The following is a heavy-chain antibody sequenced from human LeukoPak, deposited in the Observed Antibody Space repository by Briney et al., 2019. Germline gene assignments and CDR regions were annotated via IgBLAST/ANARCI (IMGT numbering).Heavy chain of an antibody. CDR2: IWYDGSNK. D-gene: IGHD6-13*01. V-gene: IGHV3-33*01. Sequence: GGSLRLSCAASGFTFSSYGMHWVRQAPGKGLEWVAVIWYDGSNKYYADSVKGRFTISRDNSKNTLYLQMNSLRAEDTAVYYCARERSAAGTPFEDYWGQGTLVTVSS. J-gene: IGHJ4*02. CDR1: GFTFSSYG. CDR3: ARERSAAGTPFEDY.